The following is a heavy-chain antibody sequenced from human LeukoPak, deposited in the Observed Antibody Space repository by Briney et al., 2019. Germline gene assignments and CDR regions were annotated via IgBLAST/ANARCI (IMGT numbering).Heavy chain of an antibody. Sequence: PSETLSLTCAVYGGSFSGYYWGWIRQPPGKGLEWIGEINHSGSTNYNPSLKSRVTISVDTSKNQFSLKLSSVTAADTAVYYCARAKALGYCSGGSCYPRGFDPWGQGTLVTVSS. CDR3: ARAKALGYCSGGSCYPRGFDP. CDR2: INHSGST. D-gene: IGHD2-15*01. CDR1: GGSFSGYY. J-gene: IGHJ5*02. V-gene: IGHV4-34*01.